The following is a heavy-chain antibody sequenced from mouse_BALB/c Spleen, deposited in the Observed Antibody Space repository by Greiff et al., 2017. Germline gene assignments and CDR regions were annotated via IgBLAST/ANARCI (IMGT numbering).Heavy chain of an antibody. D-gene: IGHD1-1*01. CDR1: GYSITSDYA. V-gene: IGHV3-2*02. J-gene: IGHJ4*01. CDR2: ISYSGST. CDR3: ARESSSTTEAYAMDY. Sequence: EVKLQESGPGLVKPSQSLSLTCTVTGYSITSDYAWNWIRQFPGNKLEWMGYISYSGSTSYNPSLKSRISITRDTSKNQFFLQLNSVTTEDTATYYCARESSSTTEAYAMDYWGQGTSVTVSS.